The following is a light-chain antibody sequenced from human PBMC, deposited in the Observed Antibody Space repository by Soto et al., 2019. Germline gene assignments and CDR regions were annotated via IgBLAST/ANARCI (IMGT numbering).Light chain of an antibody. CDR2: DVS. V-gene: IGLV2-14*01. Sequence: SAVRHAGYECGSPWPSIHQSCTGTSSDVGGYNYVSWYQQHPGKAPKLMIYDVSNRPSGVSNRFSGSKSGNTASLTISGLQAEDEADYYCSSYTSSSSPYVFGTGTKVTVL. J-gene: IGLJ1*01. CDR3: SSYTSSSSPYV. CDR1: SSDVGGYNY.